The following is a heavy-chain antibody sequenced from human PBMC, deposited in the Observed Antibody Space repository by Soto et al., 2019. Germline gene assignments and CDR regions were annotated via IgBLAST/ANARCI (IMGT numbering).Heavy chain of an antibody. D-gene: IGHD3-9*01. CDR2: IKSKTDGGTT. V-gene: IGHV3-15*07. Sequence: GGSLRLSCAASGFTFSNAWMNWVRQAPGKGLEWVGRIKSKTDGGTTDYAAPVKGRFTISRDDSKNTLYLQMNSLKTEDTAVNYCTAPHYDILTGYYSHYGMDVWGQGTTVTVSS. CDR1: GFTFSNAW. CDR3: TAPHYDILTGYYSHYGMDV. J-gene: IGHJ6*02.